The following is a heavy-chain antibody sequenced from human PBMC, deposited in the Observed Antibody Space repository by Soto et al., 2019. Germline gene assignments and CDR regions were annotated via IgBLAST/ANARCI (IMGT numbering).Heavy chain of an antibody. Sequence: EVQLVESGGGLVQPGGSLKLSCAASGFTFSGSAMHWVRQASGKGLEWVGRIRSKANSYATAYAASVKGRFTISRDDSKNTAYLQMNSLKTEDTAVYYCTRRGIAVAGNDYWGQGTLVTVSS. D-gene: IGHD6-19*01. J-gene: IGHJ4*02. CDR1: GFTFSGSA. V-gene: IGHV3-73*02. CDR2: IRSKANSYAT. CDR3: TRRGIAVAGNDY.